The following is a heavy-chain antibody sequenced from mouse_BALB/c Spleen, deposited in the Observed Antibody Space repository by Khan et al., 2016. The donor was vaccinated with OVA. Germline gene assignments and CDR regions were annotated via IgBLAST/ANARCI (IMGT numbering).Heavy chain of an antibody. V-gene: IGHV3-1*02. Sequence: EVQLQESGPDLVKPSQSLSLTCTVTGYSITSGYSWHWIRQFPGNKLEWMGYIHYSGTTNYNPSLKSRISITRDTSKNQFFLQLNSVTTEDTATYYCARSGTTVIAYWYFDVWGAGTTVTVSS. D-gene: IGHD1-1*01. CDR3: ARSGTTVIAYWYFDV. J-gene: IGHJ1*01. CDR2: IHYSGTT. CDR1: GYSITSGYS.